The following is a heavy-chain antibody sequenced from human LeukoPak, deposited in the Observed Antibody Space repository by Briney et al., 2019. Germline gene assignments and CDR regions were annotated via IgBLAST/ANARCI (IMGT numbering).Heavy chain of an antibody. CDR3: AKAYCGGDCYSGVDFFDY. J-gene: IGHJ4*02. D-gene: IGHD2-21*02. V-gene: IGHV3-23*01. Sequence: PGGSLRLSCAASGFTFSSYAMSWVRQAPGKGLEWVSAISGSGGSTYYADSVKGQFTISRDNSKNTLYLQMNSLRAEDTAVYYCAKAYCGGDCYSGVDFFDYWGQGTLVTVSS. CDR2: ISGSGGST. CDR1: GFTFSSYA.